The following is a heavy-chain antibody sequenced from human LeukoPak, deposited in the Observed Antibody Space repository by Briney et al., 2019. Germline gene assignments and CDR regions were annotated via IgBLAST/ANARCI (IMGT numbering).Heavy chain of an antibody. D-gene: IGHD2-2*01. CDR3: AREERYRSSSRCFVGVGNDY. CDR1: GYTFGNSG. V-gene: IGHV1-18*01. CDR2: TNAYNGNT. J-gene: IGHJ4*02. Sequence: ASVKVSCKASGYTFGNSGISWVRQAPGQGLEWMGWTNAYNGNTIYAENFQGRVTMTTDTSTSTAYMELTSLRSDDTAVYYCAREERYRSSSRCFVGVGNDYWGQGTLVSVSS.